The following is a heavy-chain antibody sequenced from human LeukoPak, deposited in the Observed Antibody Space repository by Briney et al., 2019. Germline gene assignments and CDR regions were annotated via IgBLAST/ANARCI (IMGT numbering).Heavy chain of an antibody. CDR1: GFTFSDYS. CDR2: ISGSGGST. Sequence: PGGSLRLSCAASGFTFSDYSMHWVRQAPGKGLEWVSAISGSGGSTYYADSVKGRFTISRDNSKNTLYLQMNSPRAEDTAVYYCAKDSRAAAWDDYWGQGTLVTVSS. V-gene: IGHV3-23*01. J-gene: IGHJ4*02. D-gene: IGHD6-13*01. CDR3: AKDSRAAAWDDY.